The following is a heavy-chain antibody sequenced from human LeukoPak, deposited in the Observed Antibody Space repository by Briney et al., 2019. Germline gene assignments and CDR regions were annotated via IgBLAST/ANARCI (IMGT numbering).Heavy chain of an antibody. CDR2: FYHSAST. D-gene: IGHD1-26*01. V-gene: IGHV4-59*12. CDR3: ARRSPYSGSYYSDAFDI. J-gene: IGHJ3*02. Sequence: SETLSLTCSVSGGFNTHYYWSWIRQPPGKGLEWIGYFYHSASTNYNPSLKSRVTISVDTSKNHFSLKLSSVTAADTAVYYCARRSPYSGSYYSDAFDIWGQGTMVTVSS. CDR1: GGFNTHYY.